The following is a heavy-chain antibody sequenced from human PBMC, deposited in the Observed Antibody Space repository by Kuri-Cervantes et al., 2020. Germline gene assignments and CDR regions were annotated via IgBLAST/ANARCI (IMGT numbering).Heavy chain of an antibody. CDR2: INPNSGGT. Sequence: ASVKVSCKASGYTFTSYYMHWVRQAPGQGLEWMGWINPNSGGTNYAQKFQGRVTMARDTSISTAYMEPSRLRSDDTAVYYCARDVVGVSFDIWGQGTMVTVSS. J-gene: IGHJ3*02. CDR1: GYTFTSYY. V-gene: IGHV1-2*02. CDR3: ARDVVGVSFDI. D-gene: IGHD3-10*01.